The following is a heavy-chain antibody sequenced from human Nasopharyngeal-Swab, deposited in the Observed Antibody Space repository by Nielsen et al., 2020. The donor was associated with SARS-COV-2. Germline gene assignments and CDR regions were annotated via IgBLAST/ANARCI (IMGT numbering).Heavy chain of an antibody. CDR1: GFSLNTSGMC. CDR2: IDWDDDK. J-gene: IGHJ3*02. D-gene: IGHD2-21*01. Sequence: SGPTLVKPTQTLTLTCTFSGFSLNTSGMCVTWIRQPPGKALEWLARIDWDDDKYYSTSLKTRLTISKDTSKNHVVLTMTNMDPVDTATYYCAWSQGLWSINDAFDIWGQGTMVTVSS. V-gene: IGHV2-70*11. CDR3: AWSQGLWSINDAFDI.